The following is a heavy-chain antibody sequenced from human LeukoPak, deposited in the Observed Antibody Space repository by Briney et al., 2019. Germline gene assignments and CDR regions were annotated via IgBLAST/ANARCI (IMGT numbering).Heavy chain of an antibody. V-gene: IGHV1-2*02. CDR1: GYTFTGHY. CDR2: INSSSGGT. CDR3: ARDASYGLYGMDV. J-gene: IGHJ6*02. D-gene: IGHD5-18*01. Sequence: GASVKVSCKASGYTFTGHYMHWVRQAPGQGLEWMGWINSSSGGTKYAQKFQGRVIVTSDTSISTAYMELSRLRYDDTAVYFCARDASYGLYGMDVWGQGTTVTVSS.